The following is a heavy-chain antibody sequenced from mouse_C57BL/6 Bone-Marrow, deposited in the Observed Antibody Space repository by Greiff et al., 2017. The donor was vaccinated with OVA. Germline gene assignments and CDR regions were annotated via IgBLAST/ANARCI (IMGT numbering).Heavy chain of an antibody. V-gene: IGHV1-81*01. CDR1: GYTFTSYG. CDR3: ARWGLTGPDH. Sequence: QVQLKQSGAELARPGASVKLSCKASGYTFTSYGISWVKQRTGQGLEWIGEIYPRSGNTYYNEKFKGKATLTADKSSSTAYMELRSLTSEDSAVYFCARWGLTGPDHWGQGTTLTVSS. D-gene: IGHD4-1*01. CDR2: IYPRSGNT. J-gene: IGHJ2*01.